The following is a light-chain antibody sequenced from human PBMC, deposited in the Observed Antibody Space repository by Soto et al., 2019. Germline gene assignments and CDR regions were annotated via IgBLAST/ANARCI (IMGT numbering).Light chain of an antibody. J-gene: IGLJ2*01. V-gene: IGLV1-51*02. CDR2: ENN. CDR1: SSNIGKNF. Sequence: QSVLTQPPSVSAAPGQKVTISCSGSSSNIGKNFVSWYQHLPRTAPKLLIYENNKRPSEIPDRFSGSQSGTSATLDIIGLQTGDEAEYYCGTWDTRLSMVVFGGGTQLTVL. CDR3: GTWDTRLSMVV.